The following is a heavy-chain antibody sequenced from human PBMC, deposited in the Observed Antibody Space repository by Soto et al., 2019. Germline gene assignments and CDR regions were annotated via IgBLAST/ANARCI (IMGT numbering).Heavy chain of an antibody. V-gene: IGHV1-18*01. CDR3: ARDENWGYYYYYGMDV. D-gene: IGHD7-27*01. CDR2: ISAYNGNT. J-gene: IGHJ6*02. CDR1: GYTFTSYG. Sequence: ASVKVSCKASGYTFTSYGISWVRQAPGQGLEWMGWISAYNGNTNYAQKLQGRVTMTTDTSTSTAYMELRSLRSDDTVVYYCARDENWGYYYYYGMDVWGQGTTVTVSS.